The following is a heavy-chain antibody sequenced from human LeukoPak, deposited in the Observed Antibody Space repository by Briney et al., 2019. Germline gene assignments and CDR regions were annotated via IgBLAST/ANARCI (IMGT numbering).Heavy chain of an antibody. Sequence: HSGGSLRLSCAASGFTVSTNYMTWLRQAPGKGLEWVSVMYTLGNTNYADSVRGRFTISRDNSKNTLYLQMNSLRAEDTAVYYCAGYGGSYPYYMDVWGKGTTVTISS. D-gene: IGHD1-26*01. V-gene: IGHV3-66*01. CDR2: MYTLGNT. CDR3: AGYGGSYPYYMDV. CDR1: GFTVSTNY. J-gene: IGHJ6*03.